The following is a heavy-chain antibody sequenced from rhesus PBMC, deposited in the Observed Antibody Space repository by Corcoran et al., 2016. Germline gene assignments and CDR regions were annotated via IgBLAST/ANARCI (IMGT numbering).Heavy chain of an antibody. CDR2: IRNKANRGTA. CDR3: ARGRIAAALFDY. CDR1: GFTFSDYY. Sequence: EVQLVESGGGLVQPGGSLRLSCAASGFTFSDYYMSWVCKAPWKGPEWVGFIRNKANRGTAEYAASVTGRFTISSDDSKSIASQQMNSRKPEDTAVYYCARGRIAAALFDYWGQGVLVTVSS. V-gene: IGHV3S22*01. J-gene: IGHJ4*01. D-gene: IGHD6-31*01.